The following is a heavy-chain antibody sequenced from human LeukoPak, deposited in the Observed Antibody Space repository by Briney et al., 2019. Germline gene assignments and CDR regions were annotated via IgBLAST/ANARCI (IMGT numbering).Heavy chain of an antibody. CDR3: ARADKSSSWYYFDY. D-gene: IGHD6-13*01. J-gene: IGHJ4*02. CDR2: INPNSGGT. CDR1: GYTFTGYY. V-gene: IGHV1-2*06. Sequence: ASVKVSCKASGYTFTGYYMHWVRQAPGQGLEWMGRINPNSGGTNYAQKFQGRVTMTRDTSISTAYMELSRLRSDDTAVYYCARADKSSSWYYFDYWGQGTLVTVST.